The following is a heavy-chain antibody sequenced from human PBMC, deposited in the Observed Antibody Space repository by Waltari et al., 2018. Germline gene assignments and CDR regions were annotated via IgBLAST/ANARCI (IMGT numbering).Heavy chain of an antibody. CDR1: GVSITNNRLN. V-gene: IGHV4-39*01. Sequence: QLQLQESGPRLVRPSETLSLICSVPGVSITNNRLNWAWIRQSPGQGLEWIGTVSYSGTTYISPSLKSRVSVSRDTSKNQVSLILGSVTAADMAVYYCATYIGASVGTAAFDVWGQGTMVTVSS. D-gene: IGHD5-12*01. CDR2: VSYSGTT. CDR3: ATYIGASVGTAAFDV. J-gene: IGHJ3*01.